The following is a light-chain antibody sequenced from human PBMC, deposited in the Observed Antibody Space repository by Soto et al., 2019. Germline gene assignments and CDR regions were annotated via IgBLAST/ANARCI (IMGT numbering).Light chain of an antibody. CDR3: QTWGTAFMV. CDR1: SGHSSYA. V-gene: IGLV4-69*01. CDR2: LNSDGSH. J-gene: IGLJ2*01. Sequence: QLVLTQSPSASASLGASVKLTCTLSSGHSSYAIAWHQQQPEKGPRYLMKLNSDGSHSKGDGIPDRFSGSSSGAERYLTISSLQSEDEADYYCQTWGTAFMVFGGGTKLTVL.